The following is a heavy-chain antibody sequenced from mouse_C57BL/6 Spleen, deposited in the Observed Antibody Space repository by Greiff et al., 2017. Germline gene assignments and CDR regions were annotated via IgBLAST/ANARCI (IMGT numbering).Heavy chain of an antibody. V-gene: IGHV1-55*01. CDR2: IYPGSGST. CDR3: ARRTIWALPYFDY. J-gene: IGHJ2*01. CDR1: GYTFTSYW. D-gene: IGHD4-1*01. Sequence: QVQLQQSGAELVKPGASVKMSCKASGYTFTSYWITWVKQRPGQGLEWIGDIYPGSGSTNYNEKFKSKATLTVDTSSSTAYMQLSSLTSEDSAVYYCARRTIWALPYFDYWGRGTTLTVSS.